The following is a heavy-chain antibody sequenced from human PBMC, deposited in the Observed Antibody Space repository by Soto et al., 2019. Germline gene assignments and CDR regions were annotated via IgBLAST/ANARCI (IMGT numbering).Heavy chain of an antibody. Sequence: ASVKVSCKASGYTFTSNAMHWVRQAPGQRLEWMGWINAGNGNTKYSQKFQGRVTITRDTSASTAYMELSSLRSEDTAVYYCAHSPPYYYDSSGHLVFGDPDAFDIWGQGTMVTVSS. V-gene: IGHV1-3*01. CDR3: AHSPPYYYDSSGHLVFGDPDAFDI. CDR1: GYTFTSNA. D-gene: IGHD3-22*01. CDR2: INAGNGNT. J-gene: IGHJ3*02.